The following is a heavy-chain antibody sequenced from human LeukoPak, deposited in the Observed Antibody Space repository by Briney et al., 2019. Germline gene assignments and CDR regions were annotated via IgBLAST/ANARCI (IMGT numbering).Heavy chain of an antibody. CDR3: ARDPFRRTAMDDDY. Sequence: ASVKVSCKASGYTFTGYYMHWVRQAPGQGLEWMGWINPNSGGTNYAQKFQGRVTMTRDTSISTAYMELSRLRSDDTAVYYCARDPFRRTAMDDDYWGQGTLVTVSS. CDR2: INPNSGGT. J-gene: IGHJ4*02. CDR1: GYTFTGYY. D-gene: IGHD5-18*01. V-gene: IGHV1-2*02.